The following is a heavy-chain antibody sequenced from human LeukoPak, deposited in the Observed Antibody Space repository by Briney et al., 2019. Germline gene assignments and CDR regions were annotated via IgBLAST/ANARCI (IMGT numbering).Heavy chain of an antibody. J-gene: IGHJ4*02. V-gene: IGHV3-33*06. CDR2: IWYDGSNK. CDR1: GFSCSSYG. Sequence: GGSLRLSCAASGFSCSSYGMHWVRQAPGNGLEWVAVIWYDGSNKYYADSVKGRFTISRDNSKNTLYLQMNSLRAEDTAVYYCAKESYDILTGYFDYWGQGTLVTVSS. D-gene: IGHD3-9*01. CDR3: AKESYDILTGYFDY.